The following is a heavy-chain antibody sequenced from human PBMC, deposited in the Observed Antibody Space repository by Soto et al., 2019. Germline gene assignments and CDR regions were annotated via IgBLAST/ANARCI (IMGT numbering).Heavy chain of an antibody. J-gene: IGHJ6*02. CDR2: ISGSGGST. CDR3: AKGEAFGVVIIGYYYGMDV. CDR1: GFTFSSYA. Sequence: PGGSLRLSCAASGFTFSSYAMSWVRQAPGKGMEWVSAISGSGGSTYYADSVKGRFTISRDNSKNTLYLQMNSLRAEDTAVYYCAKGEAFGVVIIGYYYGMDVWGQGTTVTVSS. D-gene: IGHD3-3*01. V-gene: IGHV3-23*01.